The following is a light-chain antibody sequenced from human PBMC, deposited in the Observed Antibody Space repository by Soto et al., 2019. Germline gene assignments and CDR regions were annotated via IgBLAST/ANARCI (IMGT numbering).Light chain of an antibody. CDR3: SSYTSSSTWV. CDR2: DVS. J-gene: IGLJ3*02. CDR1: SSDVGAYDY. V-gene: IGLV2-14*03. Sequence: QSALTQPASVSGSPGQSITISCTGTSSDVGAYDYVSWYQQHPGTAPKLIIYDVSHRPSGVSDRFSGSKSGNTASLTISGLQAEDEANYYCSSYTSSSTWVFGGGTKLTVL.